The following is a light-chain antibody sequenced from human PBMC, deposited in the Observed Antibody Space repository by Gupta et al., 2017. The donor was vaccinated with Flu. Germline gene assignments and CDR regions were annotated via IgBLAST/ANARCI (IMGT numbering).Light chain of an antibody. CDR1: QSITSY. Sequence: DIHMTQSPSTLSASIGDRVTITCRASQSITSYLAWYQQKPGKAPKLLIYLASALENGVPSRFSGSGFGTDFTLTINGLQSDDFGTYYCQHYSAFPYTFGPGTKLEIK. CDR3: QHYSAFPYT. CDR2: LAS. V-gene: IGKV1-5*03. J-gene: IGKJ2*01.